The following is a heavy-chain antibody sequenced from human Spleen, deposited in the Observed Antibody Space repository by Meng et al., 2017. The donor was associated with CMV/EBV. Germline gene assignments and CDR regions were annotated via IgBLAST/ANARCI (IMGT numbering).Heavy chain of an antibody. Sequence: GGSLRLSCAASGFTFDDYGMSWVRQAPGKGLEWVSGINWNGGSTGYADSVKGRFTISRDNAKNSLYLQMNSLRAEDTALYYCARVMRGSSWYWNYYYGMDVWGQGTTVTVSS. V-gene: IGHV3-20*04. CDR3: ARVMRGSSWYWNYYYGMDV. J-gene: IGHJ6*02. CDR2: INWNGGST. CDR1: GFTFDDYG. D-gene: IGHD6-13*01.